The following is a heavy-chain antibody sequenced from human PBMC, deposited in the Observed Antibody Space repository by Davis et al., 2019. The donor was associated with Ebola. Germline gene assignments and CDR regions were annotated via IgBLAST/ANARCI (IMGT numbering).Heavy chain of an antibody. CDR2: IDPSDSYT. J-gene: IGHJ4*02. CDR1: GYSFTSYW. CDR3: AVVITTQGNYYFDY. D-gene: IGHD3-22*01. Sequence: GGSLRLSCKGSGYSFTSYWISWVRQMPGKGLEWMGRIDPSDSYTNYSPSFQGHVTISADKSISTAYLQWSSLKASDTAMYYCAVVITTQGNYYFDYWGQGTLVTVSS. V-gene: IGHV5-10-1*01.